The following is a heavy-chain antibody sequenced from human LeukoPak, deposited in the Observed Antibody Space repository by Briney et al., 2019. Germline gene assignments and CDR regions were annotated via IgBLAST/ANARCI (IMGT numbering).Heavy chain of an antibody. Sequence: GESLKISCKGSGYSFTSYWIGWVRQMPGKGLEWIGIIYPGDSDSRYSPSFQAQVTISADKSISTAYPQWSSLKASDTAMYYCARHRHCSSTSCYTGMSGWFDPWGQGTLVTVSS. J-gene: IGHJ5*02. CDR1: GYSFTSYW. D-gene: IGHD2-2*02. CDR2: IYPGDSDS. V-gene: IGHV5-51*01. CDR3: ARHRHCSSTSCYTGMSGWFDP.